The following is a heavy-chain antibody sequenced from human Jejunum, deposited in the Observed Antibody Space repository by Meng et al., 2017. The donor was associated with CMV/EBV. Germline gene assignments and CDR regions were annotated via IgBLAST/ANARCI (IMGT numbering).Heavy chain of an antibody. CDR3: ARFGGLFDY. J-gene: IGHJ4*02. D-gene: IGHD3-16*01. Sequence: SCAASGFAFSTCWMSSVRQAPGRGLEWVANIKQDGSDEYYVDSVKGRFTISRDNAKNSLYLQMNSLKAEDTAVYYCARFGGLFDYCGQGTLVTVSS. CDR2: IKQDGSDE. V-gene: IGHV3-7*01. CDR1: GFAFSTCW.